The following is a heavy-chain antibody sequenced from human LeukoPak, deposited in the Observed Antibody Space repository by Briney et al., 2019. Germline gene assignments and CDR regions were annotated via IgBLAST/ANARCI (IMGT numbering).Heavy chain of an antibody. J-gene: IGHJ4*02. CDR2: IIPIFGTA. Sequence: GASVKVSCKASGGTFSSYAISWVRQAPGQGLEWMGGIIPIFGTAKYAQKFQGRVTITADESTSTAYMELSSLRSEDTAVYYCALQLRVKSPYDHWGQGTLVTVSS. D-gene: IGHD4-17*01. V-gene: IGHV1-69*13. CDR3: ALQLRVKSPYDH. CDR1: GGTFSSYA.